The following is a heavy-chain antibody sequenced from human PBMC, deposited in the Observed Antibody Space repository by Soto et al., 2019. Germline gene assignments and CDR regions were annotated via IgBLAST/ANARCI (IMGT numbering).Heavy chain of an antibody. V-gene: IGHV1-18*01. J-gene: IGHJ6*03. CDR1: GYTFSRYC. CDR3: ARVQKIGRSKIWSGYFLPPDLYYMDV. D-gene: IGHD3-3*01. Sequence: GGSVEVSCKAFGYTFSRYCISWVRQAPGQRVEWMGWISAYNGNTNYAQKLQGRVTMTTDTSTSTAYMELRSLRSDDTAVYYCARVQKIGRSKIWSGYFLPPDLYYMDVWGKGTTVTVSS. CDR2: ISAYNGNT.